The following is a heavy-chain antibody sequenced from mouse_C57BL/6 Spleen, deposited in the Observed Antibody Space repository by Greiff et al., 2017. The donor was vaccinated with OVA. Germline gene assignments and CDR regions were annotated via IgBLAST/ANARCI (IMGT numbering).Heavy chain of an antibody. CDR1: GYTFTSYW. Sequence: QVQLQQPGAELVKPGASVKLSCKASGYTFTSYWMHWVKQRPGQGLEWIGMIHPNSGSTNYNEKFKSKATLTVDKSSSTAYMQRSSLKSEDSADYYCARLATTVAMDYWGQGTSVTVSS. V-gene: IGHV1-64*01. J-gene: IGHJ4*01. D-gene: IGHD1-1*01. CDR3: ARLATTVAMDY. CDR2: IHPNSGST.